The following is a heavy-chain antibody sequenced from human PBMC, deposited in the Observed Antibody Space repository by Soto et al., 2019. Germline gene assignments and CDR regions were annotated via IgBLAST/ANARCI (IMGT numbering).Heavy chain of an antibody. V-gene: IGHV4-59*01. J-gene: IGHJ3*02. CDR1: GDSITSFF. CDR3: ARVNQLAPKRNAFDI. D-gene: IGHD2-2*01. Sequence: SETLSLTCSVSGDSITSFFWSWVRQPPGKGLEWNGYVHYSGSTNYNPSLKSRLTMSVDTSKNHFSLRLDSVTAADTAVYYCARVNQLAPKRNAFDIWGQGTMVTVSS. CDR2: VHYSGST.